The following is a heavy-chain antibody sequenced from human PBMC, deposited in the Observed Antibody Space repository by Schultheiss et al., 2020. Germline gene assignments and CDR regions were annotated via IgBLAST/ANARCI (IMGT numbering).Heavy chain of an antibody. V-gene: IGHV4-59*12. Sequence: SETLSLSCTVSGGSISNYYWSWIRQPPGKGLEWIGYIYYSGSTNYNPSLKSRVTISVDTSKNQFSLKLSSVTAADTAVYYCARDRYFDSWGQGTLVTVSS. CDR2: IYYSGST. CDR1: GGSISNYY. J-gene: IGHJ4*02. CDR3: ARDRYFDS.